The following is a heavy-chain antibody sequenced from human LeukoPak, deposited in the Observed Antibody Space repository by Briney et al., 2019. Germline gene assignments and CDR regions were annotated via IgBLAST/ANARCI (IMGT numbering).Heavy chain of an antibody. CDR1: GFTFTGYD. Sequence: ASVKVSCKASGFTFTGYDFNWVRQATGQGLEWMGWMNGKSGSTGFAQKFQGRVTMTRNTSTSTAYLELSSLRSEDTAVYYCARGLQWLRKGRVFDPWGQGTLVTVSS. D-gene: IGHD5-12*01. CDR2: MNGKSGST. CDR3: ARGLQWLRKGRVFDP. J-gene: IGHJ5*02. V-gene: IGHV1-8*01.